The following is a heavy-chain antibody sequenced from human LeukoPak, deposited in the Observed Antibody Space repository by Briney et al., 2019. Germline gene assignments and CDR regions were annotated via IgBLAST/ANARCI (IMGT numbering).Heavy chain of an antibody. CDR2: IIPIFGTA. Sequence: SVKVSCKASGGTFSSYAISWVRQAPGQGLEWMGGIIPIFGTANYAQKFQGRVTITTDESTSTAYMELTSLRSEDTAVYYCARDPGDSSGYYSSRNYYFDSWGQGTLVTVSS. CDR1: GGTFSSYA. J-gene: IGHJ4*02. CDR3: ARDPGDSSGYYSSRNYYFDS. V-gene: IGHV1-69*05. D-gene: IGHD3-22*01.